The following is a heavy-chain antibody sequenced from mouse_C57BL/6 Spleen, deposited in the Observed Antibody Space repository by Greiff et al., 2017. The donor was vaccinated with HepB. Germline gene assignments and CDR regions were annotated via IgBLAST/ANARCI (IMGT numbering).Heavy chain of an antibody. D-gene: IGHD2-4*01. Sequence: EVQLQESGPGLVKPSQSLSLTCSVPGYSITSGYYWTWIRQFPGTTLEWMGSISYDGSNNYNPSLKNRISITRDTSKNQFFLKLNSVTTEDTATYYCARANDDYDVDYWGQGTTLTVSS. V-gene: IGHV3-6*01. CDR1: GYSITSGYY. CDR3: ARANDDYDVDY. J-gene: IGHJ2*01. CDR2: ISYDGSN.